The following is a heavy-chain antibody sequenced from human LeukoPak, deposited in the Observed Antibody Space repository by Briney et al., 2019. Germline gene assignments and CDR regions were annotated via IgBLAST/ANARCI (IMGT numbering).Heavy chain of an antibody. V-gene: IGHV6-1*01. Sequence: PSQTLSLTCAISGDGVSSNNVAWNWIRQSPSRGLEWLGRTYFRSKWLYDYASSVKSRIIVNADTSTNQFSPQLESMTPEDTAVYYCARSVRSHYSHYYGMDVWGRGTTVIVSA. CDR3: ARSVRSHYSHYYGMDV. D-gene: IGHD2-8*01. CDR2: TYFRSKWLY. J-gene: IGHJ6*04. CDR1: GDGVSSNNVA.